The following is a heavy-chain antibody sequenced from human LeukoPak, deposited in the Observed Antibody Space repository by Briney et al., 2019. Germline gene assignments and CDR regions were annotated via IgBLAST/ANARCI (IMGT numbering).Heavy chain of an antibody. J-gene: IGHJ5*02. D-gene: IGHD3-9*01. CDR1: GFTFSRFS. V-gene: IGHV3-21*01. CDR2: ISSSGTYI. Sequence: GGSLRLSCAASGFTFSRFSMNWVRQAPGKGLEWVSSISSSGTYIYYADSVKGRFTISRDSAKNSLYLQMNSLRAEDTAVYYCARDLRRDYDILTGYIGWFDPWGQGTLVTVSS. CDR3: ARDLRRDYDILTGYIGWFDP.